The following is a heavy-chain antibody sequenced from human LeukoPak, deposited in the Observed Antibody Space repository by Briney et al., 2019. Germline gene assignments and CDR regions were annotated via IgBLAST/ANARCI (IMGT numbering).Heavy chain of an antibody. J-gene: IGHJ4*02. D-gene: IGHD2-2*01. CDR3: AKDGRYQLLWDY. CDR2: ISSSASTI. CDR1: GFSFSDYY. V-gene: IGHV3-11*01. Sequence: GGSLRLSCAASGFSFSDYYMTWIRQAPGKGLEWVSYISSSASTIYYADSVKGRFTISRDNSKNTLYLQMNSLRAEDTAVYYCAKDGRYQLLWDYWGQGTLVTVSS.